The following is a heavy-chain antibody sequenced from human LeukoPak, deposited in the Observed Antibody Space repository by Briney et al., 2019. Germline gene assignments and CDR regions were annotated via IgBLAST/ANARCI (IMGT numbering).Heavy chain of an antibody. Sequence: GGSLRLSCAASGFTFSSYSMQCVRQTPGKGLEWVGIMSNSGENTFYGEAVKGRFTISRDNSQNTLYLQMNSLRPEDTAVYYCAKGGASVTRYVDYWGQGTLVTVSS. J-gene: IGHJ4*02. CDR1: GFTFSSYS. D-gene: IGHD4-17*01. CDR2: MSNSGENT. V-gene: IGHV3-30*18. CDR3: AKGGASVTRYVDY.